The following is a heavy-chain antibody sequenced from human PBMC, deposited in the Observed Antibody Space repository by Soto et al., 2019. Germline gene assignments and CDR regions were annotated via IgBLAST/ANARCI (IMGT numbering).Heavy chain of an antibody. D-gene: IGHD3-10*01. V-gene: IGHV4-31*03. CDR3: ARGTTTRGVIIIRYFDY. Sequence: SETLSLTCTVSGGSISSGGYYWSWIRQHPGKGLEWIGYIYYSGSTYYNPSLKSRVTISVDTSKNQFSLKLSSVTAADTAVYYCARGTTTRGVIIIRYFDYWGQGTLVTVSS. CDR1: GGSISSGGYY. CDR2: IYYSGST. J-gene: IGHJ4*02.